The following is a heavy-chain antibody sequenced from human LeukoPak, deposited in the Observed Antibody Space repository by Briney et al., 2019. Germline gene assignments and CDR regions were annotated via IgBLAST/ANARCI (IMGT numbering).Heavy chain of an antibody. Sequence: GESLKISCEGSGFSFTNYWIGWVRQMPGKGLEWMGVIYPGDSDTRYSPSFQGEVTISVDKSISTAYLQWNSLKASDSAMYYCARGENNGVPYFNYWGQGTLVTVSS. D-gene: IGHD2-8*01. J-gene: IGHJ4*02. CDR1: GFSFTNYW. V-gene: IGHV5-51*01. CDR3: ARGENNGVPYFNY. CDR2: IYPGDSDT.